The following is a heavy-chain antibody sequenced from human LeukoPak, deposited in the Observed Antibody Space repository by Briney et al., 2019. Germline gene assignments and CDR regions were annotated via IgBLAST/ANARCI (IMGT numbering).Heavy chain of an antibody. D-gene: IGHD2-2*01. CDR1: GYTFTGYY. J-gene: IGHJ6*02. Sequence: ASVKVSCKASGYTFTGYYMHWVRQAPGQGLEWMGWINPNSGGTNYAQKFQGRVTMTRDTSISTAYMELSRLRSDDTAVYYCERDQTERATVVVPAATYYYGMDVWGQGTTVTVSS. CDR2: INPNSGGT. CDR3: ERDQTERATVVVPAATYYYGMDV. V-gene: IGHV1-2*02.